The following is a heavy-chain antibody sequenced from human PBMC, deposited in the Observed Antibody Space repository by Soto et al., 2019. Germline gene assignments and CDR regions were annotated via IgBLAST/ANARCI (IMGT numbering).Heavy chain of an antibody. Sequence: QVQLVQSGADGKKPGASVKVSCETSGYTFANYPMHWVRQSPGQTLEWMGWINAGNGYTKYSQKFQGRVTITRDTSASIAYMELSSLRSEDTAVYYCAVAKIITTLDYWGQGTLVTVSS. J-gene: IGHJ4*02. CDR3: AVAKIITTLDY. CDR2: INAGNGYT. CDR1: GYTFANYP. V-gene: IGHV1-3*01. D-gene: IGHD3-10*01.